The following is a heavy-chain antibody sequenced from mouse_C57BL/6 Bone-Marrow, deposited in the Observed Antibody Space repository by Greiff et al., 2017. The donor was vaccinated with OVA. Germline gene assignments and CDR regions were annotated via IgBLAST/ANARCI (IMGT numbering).Heavy chain of an antibody. J-gene: IGHJ3*01. Sequence: VQLQQPGAELVKPGASVKVSCKASGYTFTSYWMHWVKQRPGQGLEWIGRIHPSDSDPNYNQKFKGKATLTVDKSSSTAYMQLSSLTSEDSAVYYCAMGNLLSGPPFAYWGQGTLVTVSA. CDR1: GYTFTSYW. V-gene: IGHV1-74*01. CDR2: IHPSDSDP. D-gene: IGHD2-1*01. CDR3: AMGNLLSGPPFAY.